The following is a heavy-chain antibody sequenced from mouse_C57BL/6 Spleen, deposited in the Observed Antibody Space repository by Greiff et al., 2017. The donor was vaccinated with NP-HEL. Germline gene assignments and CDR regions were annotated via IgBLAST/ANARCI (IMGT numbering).Heavy chain of an antibody. CDR1: GYTFTDYE. Sequence: QVQLKESGAELVRPGASVTLSCKASGYTFTDYEMHWVKQTPVHGLEWIGAIDPETGGTAYNQKFKGKAILTADKSSSTAYMELRSLTSEDSAVYYCTTGDGYYLDYGGQGTTLTVSS. J-gene: IGHJ2*01. CDR2: IDPETGGT. V-gene: IGHV1-15*01. CDR3: TTGDGYYLDY. D-gene: IGHD2-3*01.